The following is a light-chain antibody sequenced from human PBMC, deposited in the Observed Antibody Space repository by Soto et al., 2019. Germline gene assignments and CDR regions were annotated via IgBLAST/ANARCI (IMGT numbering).Light chain of an antibody. CDR2: AAS. V-gene: IGKV1-5*01. J-gene: IGKJ3*01. CDR3: LQHNSYPFT. Sequence: DIQMTQSPSTLSASVGDRVIITCRASESISSWLAWYQQKPGRAPKLLIYAASSLQSGVPSRFSGSGSGTEFTLTISSLQPEDFATYYCLQHNSYPFTFGPGTKVDIK. CDR1: ESISSW.